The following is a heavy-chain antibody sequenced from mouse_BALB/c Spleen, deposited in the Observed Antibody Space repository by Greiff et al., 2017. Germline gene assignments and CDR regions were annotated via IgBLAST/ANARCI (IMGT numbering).Heavy chain of an antibody. J-gene: IGHJ3*01. CDR3: ARVYYGLWFAY. Sequence: EVQLVESGGGLVQPGGSLKLSCAASGFTFSSYGMSWVRQTPDKRLELVATINSNGGSTYYPDSVKGRFTISRDNAKNTLYLQMSSLKSEDTAMYYCARVYYGLWFAYWGQGTLVTVSA. CDR1: GFTFSSYG. V-gene: IGHV5-6-3*01. D-gene: IGHD1-2*01. CDR2: INSNGGST.